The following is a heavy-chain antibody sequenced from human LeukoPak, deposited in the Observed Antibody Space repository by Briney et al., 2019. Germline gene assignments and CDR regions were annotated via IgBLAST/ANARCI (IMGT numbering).Heavy chain of an antibody. CDR3: ARRGRYYDSSWRAFDI. D-gene: IGHD3-22*01. CDR1: GGSISSYY. V-gene: IGHV4-59*08. J-gene: IGHJ3*02. CDR2: IYYSGST. Sequence: SETLSLTCTVSGGSISSYYWSWIRQPPGKGLEWIGYIYYSGSTNYNPSLKSRVTISVDTSKNQFSLKLSSVTAADTAVYYCARRGRYYDSSWRAFDIWGQGTMDTVSS.